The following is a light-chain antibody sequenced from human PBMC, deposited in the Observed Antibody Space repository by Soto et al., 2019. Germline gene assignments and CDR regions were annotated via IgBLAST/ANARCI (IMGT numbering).Light chain of an antibody. Sequence: IQMSQSPLFLSASVGDRVTITCQASHDITTYLNWYQQKPGKAPKLLIYDASMLETGVPSRFSGGGSGTQFTLTISGLHLEDVATYYCQQHDSFPYIFGPGTKLEIK. CDR2: DAS. J-gene: IGKJ2*01. V-gene: IGKV1-33*01. CDR1: HDITTY. CDR3: QQHDSFPYI.